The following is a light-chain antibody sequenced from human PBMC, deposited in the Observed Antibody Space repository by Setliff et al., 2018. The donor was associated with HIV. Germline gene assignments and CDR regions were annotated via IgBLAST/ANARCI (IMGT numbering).Light chain of an antibody. V-gene: IGLV1-51*01. CDR3: GTWDSSLSAGRYV. Sequence: QSVLTQPPSVSAAPGQKVTISCSGSSSNIGNNYVSWYQQLPGTAPKLLIYDNNTRPSGIPDRFSGSKSGTSATLGITGLQTGDEADYYCGTWDSSLSAGRYVFGTGTKVTVL. CDR1: SSNIGNNY. CDR2: DNN. J-gene: IGLJ1*01.